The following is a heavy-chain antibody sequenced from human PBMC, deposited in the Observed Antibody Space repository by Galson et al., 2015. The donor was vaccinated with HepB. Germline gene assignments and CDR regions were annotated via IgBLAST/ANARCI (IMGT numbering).Heavy chain of an antibody. Sequence: LRLSCAASGFTFSSYAMHWVRQAPGKGLEYVSAISSNGGSTYYADSVKGRFTISRDNSKNTLYLQMSSLRAEDTAVYYCVKGDSDYYGSGSYPPFFDYWGQGTLVTVSS. CDR2: ISSNGGST. J-gene: IGHJ4*02. CDR1: GFTFSSYA. V-gene: IGHV3-64D*06. CDR3: VKGDSDYYGSGSYPPFFDY. D-gene: IGHD3-10*01.